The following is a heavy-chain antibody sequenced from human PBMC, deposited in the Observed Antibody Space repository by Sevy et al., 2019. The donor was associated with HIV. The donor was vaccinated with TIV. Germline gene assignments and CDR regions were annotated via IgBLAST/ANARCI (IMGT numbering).Heavy chain of an antibody. V-gene: IGHV1-2*02. J-gene: IGHJ6*02. Sequence: ASVKVSCKASGYTFTGYYMHWVRQAPGQGLEWMGWLNPDSGGTNYAQKFQGRVTMTRETSISTAYMELSRLRSDDMAVYYCERDHERIAVADLYYYYGMDVWGQGTTVTVSS. D-gene: IGHD6-19*01. CDR3: ERDHERIAVADLYYYYGMDV. CDR1: GYTFTGYY. CDR2: LNPDSGGT.